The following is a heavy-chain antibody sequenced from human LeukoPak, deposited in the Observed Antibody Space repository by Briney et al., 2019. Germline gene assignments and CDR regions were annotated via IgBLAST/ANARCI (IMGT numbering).Heavy chain of an antibody. CDR1: GYTFTSYG. Sequence: LVKVSCKASGYTFTSYGISWVRQAPGQGLEWMGGIIPIFGTANYAQKFQGRVTITTDESTSTAYMELSSLRSEDTAVYYCARVIEDYYFDYWGQGTLVTVSS. V-gene: IGHV1-69*05. CDR3: ARVIEDYYFDY. D-gene: IGHD3/OR15-3a*01. CDR2: IIPIFGTA. J-gene: IGHJ4*02.